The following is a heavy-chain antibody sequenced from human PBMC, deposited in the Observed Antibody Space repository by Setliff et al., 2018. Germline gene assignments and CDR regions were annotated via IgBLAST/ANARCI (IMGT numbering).Heavy chain of an antibody. V-gene: IGHV3-11*04. D-gene: IGHD3-16*01. CDR1: GYSISSDYY. Sequence: LSLTCAVSGYSISSDYYMSWIRQAPGKGLEWVSYISSSGSTIYYADSVKGRFTISRDNAKNSLYLQMNSLRAEDTAVYYCARDGGEYWGQGTLVTVSS. J-gene: IGHJ4*02. CDR3: ARDGGEY. CDR2: ISSSGSTI.